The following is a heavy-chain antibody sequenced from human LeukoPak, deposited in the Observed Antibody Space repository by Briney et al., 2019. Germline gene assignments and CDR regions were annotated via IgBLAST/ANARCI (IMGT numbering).Heavy chain of an antibody. D-gene: IGHD3-3*01. CDR3: AGEYDFWSGYYRWFDP. CDR1: GGSISSYY. V-gene: IGHV4-59*01. Sequence: PSETLSLTCTVSGGSISSYYWSWIRQPPGKGLEWIGYIYYSGSTNYNPSLKSRVTISVDTSKNQFSLKLSSVTAADTAVYYCAGEYDFWSGYYRWFDPWGQGTLVTVSS. CDR2: IYYSGST. J-gene: IGHJ5*02.